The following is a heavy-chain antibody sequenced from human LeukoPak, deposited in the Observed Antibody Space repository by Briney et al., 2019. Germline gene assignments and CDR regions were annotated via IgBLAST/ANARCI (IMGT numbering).Heavy chain of an antibody. D-gene: IGHD6-6*01. CDR2: IYYSGST. Sequence: SETLSLICTVSGGSISSSSYYWGWIRQPPGKGLEWIGSIYYSGSTYYNPSLKSRVTISVDTSKNQFSLKLSSVTAADTAVYYCARHEYSSSYRFDSWGQGTLVTVSS. J-gene: IGHJ4*02. V-gene: IGHV4-39*01. CDR3: ARHEYSSSYRFDS. CDR1: GGSISSSSYY.